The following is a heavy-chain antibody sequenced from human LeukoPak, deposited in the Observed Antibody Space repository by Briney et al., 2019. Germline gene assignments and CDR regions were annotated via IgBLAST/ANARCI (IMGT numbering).Heavy chain of an antibody. CDR2: INPNSGGT. CDR3: ARDRETTIAVAAPDY. Sequence: ASVKVSCKASGCTFTGYYMHWVRQAPGQGLEWMGWINPNSGGTNYAQKFQGRVTMTRDTYNSTAYMELSRLRSDDTAFYYCARDRETTIAVAAPDYWGQGTLVTVSS. J-gene: IGHJ4*02. V-gene: IGHV1-2*02. D-gene: IGHD6-19*01. CDR1: GCTFTGYY.